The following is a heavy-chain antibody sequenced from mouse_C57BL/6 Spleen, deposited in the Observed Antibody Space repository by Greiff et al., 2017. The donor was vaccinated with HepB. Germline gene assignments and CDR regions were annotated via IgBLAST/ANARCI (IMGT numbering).Heavy chain of an antibody. V-gene: IGHV14-3*01. D-gene: IGHD3-2*02. CDR2: IEPENGNT. CDR1: GFNIKNTY. J-gene: IGHJ3*01. CDR3: ARSDSSGYRAWFAY. Sequence: VQLQQSVAELVRPGASVKLSCTASGFNIKNTYMHWVKQRPEQGLEWIGRIEPENGNTKYAPKFQGKATITADTSSNTAYLQLSSLTSEDTAIYYYARSDSSGYRAWFAYWGQGTLVTVSA.